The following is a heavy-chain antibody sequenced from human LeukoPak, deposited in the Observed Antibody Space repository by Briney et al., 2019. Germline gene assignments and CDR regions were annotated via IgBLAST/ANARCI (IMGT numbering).Heavy chain of an antibody. D-gene: IGHD6-19*01. J-gene: IGHJ4*02. CDR3: ARGPARGIAVTRY. V-gene: IGHV4-34*01. CDR1: GGSFSGYY. CDR2: INHSGST. Sequence: KPSETLSLTCAVYGGSFSGYYWSWIRQPPGKGLEWIGEINHSGSTNYNQSRKSRVTISVDKSKNQFSLKLSSVTAADTAVYCCARGPARGIAVTRYWGQGTLVTVSS.